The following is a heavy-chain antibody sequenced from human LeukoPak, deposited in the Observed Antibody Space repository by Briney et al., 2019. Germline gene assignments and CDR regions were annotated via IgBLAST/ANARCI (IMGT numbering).Heavy chain of an antibody. CDR3: TRIDPLGFFDQ. CDR2: IFYSGNS. Sequence: PSETLSLTCSVSGAFTSRYYWSWVRQPLGQGLEWIGNIFYSGNSKYNPSLTSRISMSVDTSKTRFSLELTSVTAADTAVYYCTRIDPLGFFDQWGPGTLVTVSS. V-gene: IGHV4-59*12. D-gene: IGHD6-25*01. CDR1: GAFTSRYY. J-gene: IGHJ4*02.